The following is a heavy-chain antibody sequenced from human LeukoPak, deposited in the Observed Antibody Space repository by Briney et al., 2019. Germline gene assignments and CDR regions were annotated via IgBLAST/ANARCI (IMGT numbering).Heavy chain of an antibody. V-gene: IGHV1-69*13. Sequence: ASVTVSCKASGGTFSSYAISWVRQAPGQGLEWMGGIIPIFGTTKYAQKFQGRVTITADESTSTGYMELSSLRSEDTAVYYCARGGYNSRYFDYWGQGTLVTVSS. D-gene: IGHD5-24*01. CDR2: IIPIFGTT. CDR3: ARGGYNSRYFDY. CDR1: GGTFSSYA. J-gene: IGHJ4*02.